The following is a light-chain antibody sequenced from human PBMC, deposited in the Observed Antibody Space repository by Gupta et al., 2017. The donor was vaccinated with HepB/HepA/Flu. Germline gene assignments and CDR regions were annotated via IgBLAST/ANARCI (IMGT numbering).Light chain of an antibody. Sequence: DIQMTQSPSYLSASVGDRVIITCRASQSISNYVNWFQQKPGKAPKLLISAASTLQSGVPSRFSGSGSGTDFTLTISNLQPEDFATYYCQQTYGTPWTFGQGTKVEIK. CDR2: AAS. V-gene: IGKV1-39*01. J-gene: IGKJ1*01. CDR3: QQTYGTPWT. CDR1: QSISNY.